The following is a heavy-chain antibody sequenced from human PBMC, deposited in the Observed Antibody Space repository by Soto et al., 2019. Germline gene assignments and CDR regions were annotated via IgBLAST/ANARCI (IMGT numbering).Heavy chain of an antibody. Sequence: EVQLLESGGGLVQPGGSLRLSCEASGFTFSSYAMSWVRQAPGKGLEWVSAISGSGGSTYYADSVKGRFTISRDSSKNTLDLQMNSLRAEETAVYYCAMAGGIATAGAFNYWGQGTLVTVSS. CDR3: AMAGGIATAGAFNY. D-gene: IGHD6-13*01. J-gene: IGHJ4*02. CDR1: GFTFSSYA. CDR2: ISGSGGST. V-gene: IGHV3-23*01.